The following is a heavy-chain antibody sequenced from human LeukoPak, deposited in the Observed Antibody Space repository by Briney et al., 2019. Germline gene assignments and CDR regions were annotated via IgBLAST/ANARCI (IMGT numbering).Heavy chain of an antibody. Sequence: ASVKVSCKASGYSFSTYGISWLRQAPGQGLEWMGWISGKNGKINYAQKLQGRVTLTTDASTGTAYMELTSLRSDDTAVYYCARECSSESCQLPFWGQGTKVTVSS. D-gene: IGHD2-15*01. CDR3: ARECSSESCQLPF. CDR2: ISGKNGKI. J-gene: IGHJ3*01. CDR1: GYSFSTYG. V-gene: IGHV1-18*01.